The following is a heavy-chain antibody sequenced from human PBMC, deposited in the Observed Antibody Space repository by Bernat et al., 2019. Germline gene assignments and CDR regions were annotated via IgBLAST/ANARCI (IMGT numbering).Heavy chain of an antibody. J-gene: IGHJ4*02. Sequence: QVQLVQSGAEVKKPGASVKVSCKASGYTFTSYAMHWVRQSPGQRLEWMGWMNAGNGNTKYSQKFQSRVTITRNTTASTAYMALSSLRSEDRVVYYCARDRIAVAGRACDYWGQGTMVTVST. CDR2: MNAGNGNT. D-gene: IGHD6-19*01. CDR3: ARDRIAVAGRACDY. V-gene: IGHV1-3*01. CDR1: GYTFTSYA.